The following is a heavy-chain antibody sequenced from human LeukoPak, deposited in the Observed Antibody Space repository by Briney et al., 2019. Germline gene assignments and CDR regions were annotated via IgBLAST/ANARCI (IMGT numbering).Heavy chain of an antibody. D-gene: IGHD3-9*01. CDR3: ARPRDILTGYFDL. V-gene: IGHV4-38-2*02. J-gene: IGHJ2*01. Sequence: SETLSLTCTVSGYSISSGYYWAWIRQPPGKGLEWIGSIYHSGSTYYNPSLKSRVTISVDTSKNQFSLKLSSVTAADTAVYYCARPRDILTGYFDLWGRGTLVTVSS. CDR1: GYSISSGYY. CDR2: IYHSGST.